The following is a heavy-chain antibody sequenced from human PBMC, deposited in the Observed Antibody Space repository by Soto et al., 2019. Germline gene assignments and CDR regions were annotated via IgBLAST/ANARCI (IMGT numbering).Heavy chain of an antibody. CDR2: INHSGST. CDR1: GGSFSRYY. D-gene: IGHD5-12*01. CDR3: ARTLWIPFDY. V-gene: IGHV4-34*01. J-gene: IGHJ4*02. Sequence: SETLSLTCAVYGGSFSRYYWSWIRQPPGKGLEWIGEINHSGSTNYNPSLKSRVTISVDTSKNQFSLKLSSVTAADTAVYYCARTLWIPFDYWGQGTLVTVS.